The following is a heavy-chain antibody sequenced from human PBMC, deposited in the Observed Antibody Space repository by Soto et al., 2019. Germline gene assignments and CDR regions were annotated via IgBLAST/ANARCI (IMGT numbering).Heavy chain of an antibody. CDR3: ARILSWGWFGP. J-gene: IGHJ5*02. D-gene: IGHD1-26*01. Sequence: EVQLVDSGGDFVQPGGSLRLSWAASGFTFSSYWMGWVRQAPGKGLEWVANIKTDGSETYYVDSVKGRFTIARDNDRNLLSLQMDSLRAEDTAIYYRARILSWGWFGPWGQGTLVTVSS. CDR1: GFTFSSYW. V-gene: IGHV3-7*01. CDR2: IKTDGSET.